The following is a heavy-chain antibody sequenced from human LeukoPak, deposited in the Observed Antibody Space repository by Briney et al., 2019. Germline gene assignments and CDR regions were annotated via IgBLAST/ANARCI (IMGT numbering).Heavy chain of an antibody. V-gene: IGHV4-39*07. D-gene: IGHD3-9*01. J-gene: IGHJ4*02. CDR2: VYYSGST. CDR1: GGSISSSSYY. Sequence: SETLSLTFTVSGGSISSSSYYWGCIRQPPGKGLEWIGSVYYSGSTYYNPSLKSRVTISVDTSKDQFSLKLSSVTAADTAVYYCARLNYDILTGYYTGFAYWGQGTLVTVSS. CDR3: ARLNYDILTGYYTGFAY.